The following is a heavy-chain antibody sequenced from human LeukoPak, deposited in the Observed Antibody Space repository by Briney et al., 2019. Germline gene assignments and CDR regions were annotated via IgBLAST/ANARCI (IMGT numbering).Heavy chain of an antibody. D-gene: IGHD2-15*01. CDR1: GFSISSSW. Sequence: PGGSLRLSCTASGFSISSSWMHWVRQGPGKGLVWVSGINTDGRDTAYSDSVGGRFTISRDNAKNSLYLQMNSLRVEDTAVYYCTREVGDFDYWGQGSLVTVSS. V-gene: IGHV3-74*01. CDR2: INTDGRDT. J-gene: IGHJ4*02. CDR3: TREVGDFDY.